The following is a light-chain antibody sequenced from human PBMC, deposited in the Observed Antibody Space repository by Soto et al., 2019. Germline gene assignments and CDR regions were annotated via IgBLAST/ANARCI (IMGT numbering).Light chain of an antibody. CDR1: SSDVGTYKY. V-gene: IGLV2-14*01. Sequence: QSVLTQPPSASGSPGQSVTISCTGTSSDVGTYKYVSWYQQHPGKAPKLLIYEVSHRPSGVSNRFSGSKSGNTASLTISGLQAEDEADYYCSSYTSSNTLLYVFGTGTKVTVL. CDR2: EVS. CDR3: SSYTSSNTLLYV. J-gene: IGLJ1*01.